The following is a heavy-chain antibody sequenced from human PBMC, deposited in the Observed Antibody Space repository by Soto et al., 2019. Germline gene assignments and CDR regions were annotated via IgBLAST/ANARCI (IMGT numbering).Heavy chain of an antibody. CDR1: GGSISSSNW. V-gene: IGHV4-4*02. CDR3: ARDSEMAASAYGMDV. D-gene: IGHD2-15*01. CDR2: IYHSGNT. Sequence: QVQLQESCPGLVKPSGTLSLTCAVSGGSISSSNWWNWVRQPPGKGLEWIGQIYHSGNTNYSPSLKGRVTISVDKSKNQFSLNLTSVTAGDTAVYYCARDSEMAASAYGMDVWGQGTTVTVSS. J-gene: IGHJ6*02.